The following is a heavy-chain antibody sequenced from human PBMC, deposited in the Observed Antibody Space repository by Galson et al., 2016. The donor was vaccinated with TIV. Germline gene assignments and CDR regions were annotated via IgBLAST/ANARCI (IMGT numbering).Heavy chain of an antibody. CDR2: VYYTGSTNIIPSLT. J-gene: IGHJ4*02. Sequence: SETLSLTCSVSGVSITNYFWTWIRQPPGKGLEWIGYVYYTGSTNIIPSLTNYSPSFKSRVTVSLDTSKNQFSLRLNSVTAGDTATYYCVRTAYWSGYADHWGQGTLVTVSS. CDR3: VRTAYWSGYADH. V-gene: IGHV4-59*03. D-gene: IGHD3-3*01. CDR1: GVSITNYF.